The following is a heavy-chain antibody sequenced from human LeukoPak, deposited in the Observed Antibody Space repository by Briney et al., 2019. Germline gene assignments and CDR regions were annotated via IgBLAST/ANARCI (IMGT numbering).Heavy chain of an antibody. Sequence: SETLSLTCAVYGGSFSGYYWSWIRQPPGKGLEWIGEINHSGSTNYNPSLKSRVTISVDTSKNQFSLKLSSVTAADTAVYYCARGVPLPGNSSSWYGDFDYWGQGTLVTVSS. CDR1: GGSFSGYY. CDR3: ARGVPLPGNSSSWYGDFDY. J-gene: IGHJ4*02. D-gene: IGHD6-13*01. CDR2: INHSGST. V-gene: IGHV4-34*01.